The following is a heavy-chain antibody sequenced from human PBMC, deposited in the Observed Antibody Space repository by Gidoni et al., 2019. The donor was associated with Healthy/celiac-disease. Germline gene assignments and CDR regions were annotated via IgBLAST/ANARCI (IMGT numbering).Heavy chain of an antibody. D-gene: IGHD3-10*01. V-gene: IGHV3-9*01. J-gene: IGHJ4*02. CDR1: GFTFDDYA. CDR2: ISWNSGSI. CDR3: AKSYGGYYYGSGSLDY. Sequence: EVQLVASGGGLVPPGRSLRLSCSASGFTFDDYAMHWFRQAPGKGLEWVSGISWNSGSIGYADSVKGRFTISRDNAKNSLYLQMNSLRAEDTALYYCAKSYGGYYYGSGSLDYWGQGTLVTVSS.